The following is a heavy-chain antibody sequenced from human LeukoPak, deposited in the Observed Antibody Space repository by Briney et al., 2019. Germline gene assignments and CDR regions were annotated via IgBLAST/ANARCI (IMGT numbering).Heavy chain of an antibody. J-gene: IGHJ4*02. D-gene: IGHD6-19*01. Sequence: HPGGSLRLSCAASGFTFSSYAIHWVRQAPGKGLEWVAVISNDGSNRYYADSVKGRFTISRDNSKNTLYLQMNSLTSEDTAVYYCIVLAVTGTLGFDYWGQGTLVTVSS. V-gene: IGHV3-30*04. CDR3: IVLAVTGTLGFDY. CDR2: ISNDGSNR. CDR1: GFTFSSYA.